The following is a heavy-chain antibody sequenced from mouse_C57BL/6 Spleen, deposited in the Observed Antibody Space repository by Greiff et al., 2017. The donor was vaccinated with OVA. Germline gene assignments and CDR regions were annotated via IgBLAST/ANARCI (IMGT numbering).Heavy chain of an antibody. V-gene: IGHV1-52*01. J-gene: IGHJ3*01. CDR1: GYTFTSYW. D-gene: IGHD1-1*01. Sequence: QVQLQQPGAELVRPGSSVKLSCKASGYTFTSYWMHWVKQRPIPGLEWIGNIDPSDSETHYNQKFKDKATLTVDKTSSTAYLQLSSLTSEDSAVYYCARWDYYGSREWFAYWGQGTLVTVSA. CDR2: IDPSDSET. CDR3: ARWDYYGSREWFAY.